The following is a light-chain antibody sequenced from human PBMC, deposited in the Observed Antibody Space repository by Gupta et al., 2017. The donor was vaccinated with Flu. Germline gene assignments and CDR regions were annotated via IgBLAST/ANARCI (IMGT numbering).Light chain of an antibody. Sequence: VTISCSASTSNVGNNYVSWSQQLPETATNLLIFVNGRRPSGVPDRFSGSNSGTSATLYLTVPQPEDEADDYYDACDNNMSIALFGGGTKLTVL. V-gene: IGLV1-51*02. CDR1: TSNVGNNY. CDR2: VNG. CDR3: DACDNNMSIAL. J-gene: IGLJ3*02.